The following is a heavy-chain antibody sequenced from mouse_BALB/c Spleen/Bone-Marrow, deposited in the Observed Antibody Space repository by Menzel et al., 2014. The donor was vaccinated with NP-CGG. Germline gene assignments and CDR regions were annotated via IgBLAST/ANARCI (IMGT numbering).Heavy chain of an antibody. D-gene: IGHD4-1*01. CDR3: ARGLGFFDY. Sequence: EVQLVESGGGLVQPGGSLKLSCAASRFTFSSYGMSWVRQTPDKRLELVATINSNGDSTYYPDSVKGRFTISRDNAKNTLYLQMSSLKSEDTAMYYCARGLGFFDYWGQGTTLTVSS. J-gene: IGHJ2*01. V-gene: IGHV5-6-3*01. CDR1: RFTFSSYG. CDR2: INSNGDST.